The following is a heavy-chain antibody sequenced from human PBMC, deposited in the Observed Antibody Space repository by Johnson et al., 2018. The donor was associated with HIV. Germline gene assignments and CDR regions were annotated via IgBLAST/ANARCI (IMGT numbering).Heavy chain of an antibody. Sequence: EVQLVESGGGLIQPGGSLRLSCAASGFTVSSNYMSWVRQAPGKGLEWVSSVSGSGDDTYYADSVKGRFTISRDNSKNTLYLQVISLRAEDTAVYYCAKGDTSGYYVAFDIWGQGTMVTVSS. V-gene: IGHV3-53*01. D-gene: IGHD3-22*01. CDR1: GFTVSSNY. J-gene: IGHJ3*02. CDR3: AKGDTSGYYVAFDI. CDR2: SGSGDDT.